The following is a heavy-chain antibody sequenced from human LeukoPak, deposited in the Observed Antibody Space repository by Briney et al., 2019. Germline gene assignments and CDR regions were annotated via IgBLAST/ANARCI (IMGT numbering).Heavy chain of an antibody. Sequence: LSGGSLRLSCAASGFTFDDYAMHWVRQAPGKGLEWVSGISWNSGSIGYADSVKGRFTISRDNAKNSLYLQMNSLRAEDTALYYCAKDDYSNYGGFDYWGQGTLVTVSS. J-gene: IGHJ4*02. CDR2: ISWNSGSI. D-gene: IGHD4-4*01. CDR3: AKDDYSNYGGFDY. V-gene: IGHV3-9*01. CDR1: GFTFDDYA.